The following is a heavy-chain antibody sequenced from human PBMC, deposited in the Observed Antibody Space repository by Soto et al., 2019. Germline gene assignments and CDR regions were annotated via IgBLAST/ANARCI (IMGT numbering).Heavy chain of an antibody. Sequence: TSETLSLTCTVSGGSISSYYWSWIRQPPGKGLEWIGYIYYSGSTNYNPSLKSRVTISVDTSKNQFSLKLSSVTAADTAVYFCVGGAVDIVVVVAAHYAFDIWGQGTMVTVSS. D-gene: IGHD2-15*01. V-gene: IGHV4-59*01. J-gene: IGHJ3*02. CDR1: GGSISSYY. CDR2: IYYSGST. CDR3: VGGAVDIVVVVAAHYAFDI.